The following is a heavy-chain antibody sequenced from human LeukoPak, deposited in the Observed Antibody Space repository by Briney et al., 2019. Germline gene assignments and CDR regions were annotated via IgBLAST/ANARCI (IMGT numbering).Heavy chain of an antibody. V-gene: IGHV3-21*01. CDR1: GFTFSSYS. Sequence: GGSLRLSCAASGFTFSSYSMNWVRQAPGKGLEWVSSISSSSSYIYYADSVKGRFTISRDNAKNSLYLQMNSLRAEDTAVYYYARGKHDILTGYPAYYYYYGMDVWGQGTTVTVSS. CDR2: ISSSSSYI. CDR3: ARGKHDILTGYPAYYYYYGMDV. D-gene: IGHD3-9*01. J-gene: IGHJ6*02.